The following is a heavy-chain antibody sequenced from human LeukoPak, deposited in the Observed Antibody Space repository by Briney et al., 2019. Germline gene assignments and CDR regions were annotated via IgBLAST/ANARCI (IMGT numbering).Heavy chain of an antibody. D-gene: IGHD5-24*01. V-gene: IGHV3-66*01. CDR3: ARARDGYTLDY. CDR1: GFTVRSNY. CDR2: IYSGGST. Sequence: GGSLRLSCAPSGFTVRSNYMSWVRQAPGKGLEWVSGIYSGGSTYYADSVKGRFTISRDNSKNTLYLQMNTLTAEDTAVYYCARARDGYTLDYWGQGTLVTVSS. J-gene: IGHJ4*02.